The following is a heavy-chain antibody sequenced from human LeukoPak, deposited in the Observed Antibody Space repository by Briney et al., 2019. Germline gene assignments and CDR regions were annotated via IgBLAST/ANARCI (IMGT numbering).Heavy chain of an antibody. J-gene: IGHJ3*02. CDR1: GFTFSSYS. Sequence: PGGSLRLSCAASGFTFSSYSMNWVRQAPGKGLEWVSSISSSSSYIYYADSVKGRFTISRDNAKNSLYLQMNSLRAEDTAVYYCARDLSDSGYDYAFDIWGQGTMVTVSS. CDR2: ISSSSSYI. D-gene: IGHD5-12*01. CDR3: ARDLSDSGYDYAFDI. V-gene: IGHV3-21*04.